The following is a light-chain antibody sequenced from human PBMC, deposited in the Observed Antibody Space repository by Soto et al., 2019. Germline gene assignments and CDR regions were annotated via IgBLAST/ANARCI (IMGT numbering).Light chain of an antibody. J-gene: IGLJ1*01. CDR3: ETWDDSLNGYV. V-gene: IGLV1-44*01. Sequence: QSVLTQPPSASGTPGQRVTISCSGSSSNIGSNTVNWYQQLPGTAPKLLIRGDNQRPSGVPDRFSGSKSGTSASLAISGLQSEDEADYYCETWDDSLNGYVFGTGTKLTVL. CDR1: SSNIGSNT. CDR2: GDN.